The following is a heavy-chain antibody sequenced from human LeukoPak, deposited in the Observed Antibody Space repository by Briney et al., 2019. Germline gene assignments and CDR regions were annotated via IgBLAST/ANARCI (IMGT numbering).Heavy chain of an antibody. CDR3: AKDWRAYCGGDCYSYFDY. V-gene: IGHV3-23*01. D-gene: IGHD2-21*02. CDR1: GFTFSSYA. Sequence: GGSLRLSCAASGFTFSSYAMSWVRQAPGKGLEWVSNISGSGRGGSTYYADSVKGRFTISRDNSKNTLYLQMNSLRAEDTAVYYCAKDWRAYCGGDCYSYFDYWGQGTLVTVSS. CDR2: ISGSGRGGST. J-gene: IGHJ4*02.